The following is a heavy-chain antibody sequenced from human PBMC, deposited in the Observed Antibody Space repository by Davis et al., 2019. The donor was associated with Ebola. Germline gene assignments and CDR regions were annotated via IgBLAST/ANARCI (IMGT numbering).Heavy chain of an antibody. J-gene: IGHJ4*02. CDR1: GDSMRTYY. Sequence: SETLSLTCTVSGDSMRTYYWSWIRQSPGKGLEWIGEIDHSGIRTYNPSLESRVTMSVDTSKNQFSLRLKSVTAADTAVYYCSDWNRWGQGTLVTVSS. CDR3: SDWNR. D-gene: IGHD1-1*01. V-gene: IGHV4-59*03. CDR2: IDHSGIR.